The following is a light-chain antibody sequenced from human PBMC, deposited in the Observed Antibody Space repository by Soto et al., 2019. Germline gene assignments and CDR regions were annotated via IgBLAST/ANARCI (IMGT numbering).Light chain of an antibody. V-gene: IGLV2-23*01. J-gene: IGLJ1*01. CDR2: EGT. CDR3: CSYAGDSTPYV. Sequence: QSVLTQPASVSGSPGQSITISCTGTSSDVGGYNFVSWYQQHPGKAPKVIIYEGTKRPSGVSNRFSGSKSGNTASLTISGLQDADEADYYCCSYAGDSTPYVFGTGTKLTVL. CDR1: SSDVGGYNF.